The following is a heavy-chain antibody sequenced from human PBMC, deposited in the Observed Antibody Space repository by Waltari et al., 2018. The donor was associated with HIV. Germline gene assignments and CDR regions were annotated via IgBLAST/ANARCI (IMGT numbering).Heavy chain of an antibody. Sequence: EVQLVQSGAELKKPGESLRISCKGSGYSFLSHWIGWVRQKPGKCWEWMGSIYPADSDTKYSPSFQGQVTIAADKSIGTAYLHWSSLKVADTAMYYCAKLQNGFDFWGQGTILTVSS. J-gene: IGHJ3*01. CDR3: AKLQNGFDF. CDR2: IYPADSDT. CDR1: GYSFLSHW. V-gene: IGHV5-51*03.